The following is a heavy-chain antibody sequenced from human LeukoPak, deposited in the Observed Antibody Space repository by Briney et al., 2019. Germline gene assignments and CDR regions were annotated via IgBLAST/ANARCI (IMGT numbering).Heavy chain of an antibody. Sequence: ASVKVSCKASGYTFTTYPINWVRQAPGQGLEWMGIINPSGGSTSYAQKFQGRVTMAGDTSTSTVYMELSSLRSEDTAVYYCAREELAATHFDYWGQGTLVTVSS. D-gene: IGHD3-3*02. CDR1: GYTFTTYP. V-gene: IGHV1-46*01. CDR3: AREELAATHFDY. J-gene: IGHJ4*02. CDR2: INPSGGST.